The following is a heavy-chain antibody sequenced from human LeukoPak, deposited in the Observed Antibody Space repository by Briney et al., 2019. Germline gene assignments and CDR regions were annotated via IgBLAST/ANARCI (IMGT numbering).Heavy chain of an antibody. CDR1: GYTFTSYG. CDR3: ARYAYYYDSSGYKGFDY. V-gene: IGHV1-18*01. CDR2: ISAYNGNT. D-gene: IGHD3-22*01. J-gene: IGHJ4*02. Sequence: ASVKVSCKASGYTFTSYGISWVRQAPGQGLEWMGWISAYNGNTNYAQKLQGRVTMTTDTSTSTAYMELRSLRSDDTAVYYCARYAYYYDSSGYKGFDYWGQGTLVTVSS.